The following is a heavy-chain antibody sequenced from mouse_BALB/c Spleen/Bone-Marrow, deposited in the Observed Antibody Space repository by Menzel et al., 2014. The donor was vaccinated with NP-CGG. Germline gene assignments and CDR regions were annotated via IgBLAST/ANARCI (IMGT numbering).Heavy chain of an antibody. D-gene: IGHD1-1*01. Sequence: EVQVEESGAELVKPGASVKLSCTVSGFKFKDTHMHWVKQRPEQGLEWIGRIDPASGDTKYDPKFQGKAAITGDTSSNTAYLQLSSLTSEDTAVYYCSRDYGGTAWFAYWGQGTLVTVSA. CDR2: IDPASGDT. CDR3: SRDYGGTAWFAY. J-gene: IGHJ3*01. V-gene: IGHV14-3*02. CDR1: GFKFKDTH.